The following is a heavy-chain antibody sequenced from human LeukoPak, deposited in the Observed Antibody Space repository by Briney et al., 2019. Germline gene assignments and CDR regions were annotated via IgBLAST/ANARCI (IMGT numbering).Heavy chain of an antibody. D-gene: IGHD2-2*01. J-gene: IGHJ5*02. CDR3: ARLIGGYCSSTSCYSVP. CDR1: GGTFSSYA. CDR2: INPILGIA. Sequence: SVKVSCKASGGTFSSYAISWVRQAPGQGLEWMGRINPILGIANYAQKFQGRVTITADKSTSTAYMEQSSLRSEDTAVYYCARLIGGYCSSTSCYSVPWGQGTLVTVSS. V-gene: IGHV1-69*04.